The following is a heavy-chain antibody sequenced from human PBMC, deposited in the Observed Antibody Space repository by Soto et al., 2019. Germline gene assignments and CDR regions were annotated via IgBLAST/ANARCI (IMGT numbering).Heavy chain of an antibody. CDR1: GFTFNTDA. D-gene: IGHD3-10*01. Sequence: EVQLLESGGGLVQPGGSLRLSCAASGFTFNTDAMSWVRQAPGKGLEWVSSISGSGVSTYYADSVKGRFTISRDNSKNTLYLQTNYLRTEDTAVYYCAKSRRYYYGSGSPYVFDFWGQGTMVTVSS. CDR2: ISGSGVST. V-gene: IGHV3-23*01. CDR3: AKSRRYYYGSGSPYVFDF. J-gene: IGHJ3*01.